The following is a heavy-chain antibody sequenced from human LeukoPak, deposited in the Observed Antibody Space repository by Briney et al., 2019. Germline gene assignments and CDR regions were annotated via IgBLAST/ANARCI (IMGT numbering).Heavy chain of an antibody. CDR3: VRYDSSGLGGAFDI. CDR2: ISYDGSNK. J-gene: IGHJ3*02. Sequence: GGSLRLSCAASGFTFSSYGMHWVRQAPGKGLEWVAVISYDGSNKYYADSVKGRFTISRDNSKNTLYLQMNSLRAEDTAVYYCVRYDSSGLGGAFDIWGQGTMVTVSS. CDR1: GFTFSSYG. D-gene: IGHD3-22*01. V-gene: IGHV3-30*03.